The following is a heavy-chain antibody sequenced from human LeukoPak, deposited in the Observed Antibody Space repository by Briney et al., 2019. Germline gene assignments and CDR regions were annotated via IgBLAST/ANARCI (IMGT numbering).Heavy chain of an antibody. D-gene: IGHD3-10*01. CDR1: GFTFSNSW. CDR3: ANSYSPPHY. J-gene: IGHJ4*02. CDR2: INTDGSVT. V-gene: IGHV3-74*01. Sequence: PGGSLRLSCAASGFTFSNSWMHWVRQAPGKRLVWVSRINTDGSVTTYADSVRGRFTISRDNAKNTLYLQMNSLRAEDSALYYCANSYSPPHYWGQGTLVTVSS.